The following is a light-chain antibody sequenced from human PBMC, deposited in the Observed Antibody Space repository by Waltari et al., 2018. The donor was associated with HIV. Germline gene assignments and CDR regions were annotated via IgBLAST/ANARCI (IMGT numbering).Light chain of an antibody. Sequence: LTQTAWGYGSPGQSRTRPGPGTTRDTPSCNGLSWYQQSPGRAPKLIIFEVLSRPSGVSDRFSGSKSGATASLTISALRAEDEADYLCSSYSPRGFVLFGGGTKVTVL. CDR2: EVL. J-gene: IGLJ3*02. CDR1: TRDTPSCNG. CDR3: SSYSPRGFVL. V-gene: IGLV2-14*01.